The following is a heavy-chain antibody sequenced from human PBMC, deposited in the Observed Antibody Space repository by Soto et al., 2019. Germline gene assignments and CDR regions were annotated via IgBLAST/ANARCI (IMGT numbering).Heavy chain of an antibody. CDR1: GYSFISHY. V-gene: IGHV1-46*01. Sequence: GASVKVSCKASGYSFISHYIHWVRQAPGQGLEWMGFINPSGGSATLAQKFQGRVTMTRDTSTSTAYMELSSLRSEDAAVYYCATRRGYSYGLAGMDVWGQGTTVTVSS. CDR3: ATRRGYSYGLAGMDV. CDR2: INPSGGSA. J-gene: IGHJ6*02. D-gene: IGHD5-18*01.